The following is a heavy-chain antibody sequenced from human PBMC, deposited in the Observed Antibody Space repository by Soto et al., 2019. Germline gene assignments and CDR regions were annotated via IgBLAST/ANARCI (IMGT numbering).Heavy chain of an antibody. Sequence: SETLSLTCTVSGAPITINYWSWIRQAPGKGLEWIGYIYYSGSTTYNPSLKSRVTMSADTSKDQFSLKLNSVTAAVTAVYYCARDAGGPCDHWGPGILVTVSS. V-gene: IGHV4-59*01. D-gene: IGHD2-15*01. CDR1: GAPITINY. CDR3: ARDAGGPCDH. J-gene: IGHJ4*01. CDR2: IYYSGST.